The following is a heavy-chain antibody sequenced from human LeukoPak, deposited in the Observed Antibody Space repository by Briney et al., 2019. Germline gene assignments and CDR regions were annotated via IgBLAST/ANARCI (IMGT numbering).Heavy chain of an antibody. CDR1: GFTFNDYY. CDR3: ARASTYAFFQQ. V-gene: IGHV3-11*04. CDR2: ISSSGTTI. J-gene: IGHJ1*01. Sequence: GGSLRLSCAASGFTFNDYYMSWIRQAPGKGLEWVSYISSSGTTIYYADSVKGRFTISRDDAKNSLYLQMNSLRAEDTAVYYCARASTYAFFQQWGQGTLVTVSS. D-gene: IGHD2-2*01.